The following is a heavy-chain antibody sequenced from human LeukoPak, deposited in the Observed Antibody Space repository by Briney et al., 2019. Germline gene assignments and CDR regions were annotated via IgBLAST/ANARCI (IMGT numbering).Heavy chain of an antibody. Sequence: GRSLRLSCAASGFTFSSYGMHWVRQAPGKGLEWVAVISYDGSNKYYADSVKGRFTISRDNSKNTLYLQMNSLRAEDTAVYYCAKDFRVRTVLPYYFDYWGQGTLVTVSS. V-gene: IGHV3-30*18. J-gene: IGHJ4*02. CDR2: ISYDGSNK. D-gene: IGHD1-14*01. CDR1: GFTFSSYG. CDR3: AKDFRVRTVLPYYFDY.